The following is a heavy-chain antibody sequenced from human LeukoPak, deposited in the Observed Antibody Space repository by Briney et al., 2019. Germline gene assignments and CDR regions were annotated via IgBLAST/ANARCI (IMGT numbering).Heavy chain of an antibody. D-gene: IGHD2-15*01. J-gene: IGHJ6*03. CDR2: ISASGGTT. Sequence: GGSLRLSCAASGFTFNIYATSWVRQARGKGLEWVSAISASGGTTYYADSVKGRFTISRDNSKNTLYLQMKSLRAEDTAMHYCAKVARNCSGGSCFYNYYMDVWGKGTTVTVSS. CDR3: AKVARNCSGGSCFYNYYMDV. V-gene: IGHV3-23*01. CDR1: GFTFNIYA.